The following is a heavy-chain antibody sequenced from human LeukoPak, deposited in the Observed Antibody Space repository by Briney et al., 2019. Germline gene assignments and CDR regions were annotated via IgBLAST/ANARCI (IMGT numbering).Heavy chain of an antibody. CDR3: TIAVAGKGFDP. J-gene: IGHJ5*02. V-gene: IGHV3-30-3*01. Sequence: GGSLRLSCAASGFTFSSYAMHWVRQAPGKGLEWVAVISYDGSNKYYADSVKGRFTISRDNSKNTLYLQMNSLKTEDTAVYYCTIAVAGKGFDPWGQGTLVTVSS. CDR2: ISYDGSNK. D-gene: IGHD6-19*01. CDR1: GFTFSSYA.